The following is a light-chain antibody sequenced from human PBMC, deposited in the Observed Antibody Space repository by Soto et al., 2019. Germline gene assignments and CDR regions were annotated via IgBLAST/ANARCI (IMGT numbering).Light chain of an antibody. CDR2: SNN. J-gene: IGLJ3*02. Sequence: QAVVTQPPSASGTPGQRVTISCSGSSSNIGSNTVNWYQQLPGTAPKLLIYSNNLRPSGVPDRFSGSKSGTSASLAISGLQSEDEADYYCATWDDSLNGPVFGGGTKVTVL. CDR1: SSNIGSNT. CDR3: ATWDDSLNGPV. V-gene: IGLV1-44*01.